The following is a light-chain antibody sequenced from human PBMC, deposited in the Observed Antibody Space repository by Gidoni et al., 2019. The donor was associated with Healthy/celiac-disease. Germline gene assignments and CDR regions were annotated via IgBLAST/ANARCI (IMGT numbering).Light chain of an antibody. J-gene: IGKJ5*01. V-gene: IGKV1-27*01. CDR2: SAS. CDR1: QGINTS. CDR3: QRTYNAPP. Sequence: DIQLTQSPSSLSASVGDRVTITCRVSQGINTSLNWYRQKPGKVPKFLICSASNLQSGVPSRFSGSGTGTDFTLTISSLQPEDVATYDGQRTYNAPPFGQGTRLEIK.